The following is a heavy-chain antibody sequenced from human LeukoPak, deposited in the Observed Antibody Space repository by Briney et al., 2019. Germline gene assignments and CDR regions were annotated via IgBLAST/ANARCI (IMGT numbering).Heavy chain of an antibody. CDR3: ARALPYYYGSGSPGFDP. V-gene: IGHV4-30-2*01. D-gene: IGHD3-10*01. Sequence: SETLSLTCAVSGGSTSSGGYSWSWIRQPPGKGLEWTGYIYHSGSTYYNPSLKSRVTISVDRSKNQFSLKLSSVTAADTAVYYCARALPYYYGSGSPGFDPWGQGTLVTVSS. J-gene: IGHJ5*02. CDR1: GGSTSSGGYS. CDR2: IYHSGST.